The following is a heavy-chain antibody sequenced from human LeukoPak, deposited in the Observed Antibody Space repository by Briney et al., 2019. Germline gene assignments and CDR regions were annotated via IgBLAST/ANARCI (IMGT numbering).Heavy chain of an antibody. CDR3: ARYPPVPYYYDSSGYSGYFDY. J-gene: IGHJ4*02. D-gene: IGHD3-22*01. V-gene: IGHV3-23*01. Sequence: GGSLRLSSAASGFTFSSYGMSWVRQAPAKGLEWVSAISGSGGSTYYADPVKGRFTISRDNAKNSLYLQMNSLRAEDTAVYYCARYPPVPYYYDSSGYSGYFDYWGQGTLVTVSS. CDR1: GFTFSSYG. CDR2: ISGSGGST.